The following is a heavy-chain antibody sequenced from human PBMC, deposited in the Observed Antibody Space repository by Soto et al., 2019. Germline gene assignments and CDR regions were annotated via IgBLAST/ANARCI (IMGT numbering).Heavy chain of an antibody. Sequence: ASVKVSCKVSGYTLTELSIHWVRQAPGKGLEWMGGFDPEDGETIYAQKFQGRVTMTEDTSTDTAYMELSSLRPEDTAVYYCATDPIGNGDYPTFDYWGQGTLVTVSS. J-gene: IGHJ4*02. V-gene: IGHV1-24*01. CDR1: GYTLTELS. CDR3: ATDPIGNGDYPTFDY. D-gene: IGHD4-17*01. CDR2: FDPEDGET.